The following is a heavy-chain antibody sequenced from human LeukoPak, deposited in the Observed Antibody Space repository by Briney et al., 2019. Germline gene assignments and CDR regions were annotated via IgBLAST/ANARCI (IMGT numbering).Heavy chain of an antibody. D-gene: IGHD6-13*01. CDR3: ARSEREQYSSSWYGH. J-gene: IGHJ5*02. CDR1: GYSISSGYY. CDR2: IYHSGST. V-gene: IGHV4-38-2*01. Sequence: SETLSLTCAVSGYSISSGYYWGWIRQPPGKGLEWIGRIYHSGSTYYNPPLKSRVTISVDTSKNQFPLKLSSVTAADTAVYYCARSEREQYSSSWYGHWGQGTLVTVSS.